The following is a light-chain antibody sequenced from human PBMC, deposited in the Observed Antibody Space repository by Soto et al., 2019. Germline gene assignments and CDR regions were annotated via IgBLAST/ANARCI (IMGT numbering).Light chain of an antibody. Sequence: QSVLTQAASVSGSPGQSITISCTGTSRDIGTYNLVSWYQQHPGKAPKVLIYEASKRPSGVSNRFSGSKSGNTASLTISGLQAEDEADYYCCAHAGNDLYVFGTGTKVSVL. V-gene: IGLV2-23*01. CDR1: SRDIGTYNL. CDR3: CAHAGNDLYV. CDR2: EAS. J-gene: IGLJ1*01.